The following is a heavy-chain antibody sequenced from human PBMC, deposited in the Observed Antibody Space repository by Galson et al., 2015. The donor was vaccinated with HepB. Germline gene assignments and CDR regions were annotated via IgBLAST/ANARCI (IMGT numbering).Heavy chain of an antibody. CDR2: ISGYNDNT. J-gene: IGHJ4*02. Sequence: SVKVSCKASGYTFTNYGISWVRQAPGQGLEWMGWISGYNDNTKYAQKFQGRVTMTTDTSTSTAYMELRSLRSDDTAVYYCARNGSYLIDYWGQGTLVTVSS. D-gene: IGHD1-26*01. CDR1: GYTFTNYG. V-gene: IGHV1-18*01. CDR3: ARNGSYLIDY.